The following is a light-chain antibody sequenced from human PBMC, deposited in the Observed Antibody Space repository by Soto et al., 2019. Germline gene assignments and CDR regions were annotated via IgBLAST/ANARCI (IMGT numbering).Light chain of an antibody. CDR3: QQYNNWPLYT. CDR2: GAS. V-gene: IGKV3-15*01. Sequence: EIVMTQSPATLSVSPGERATLSCRASQSVSSNLAWYQQKPGQAPRLLIYGASTRATGIPARFSGSGSGTAFTLTISSLQSEDFAIYYCQQYNNWPLYTFGQGTKLDIK. J-gene: IGKJ2*01. CDR1: QSVSSN.